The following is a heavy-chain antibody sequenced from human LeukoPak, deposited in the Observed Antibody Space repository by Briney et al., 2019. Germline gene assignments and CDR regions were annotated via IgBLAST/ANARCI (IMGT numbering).Heavy chain of an antibody. V-gene: IGHV4-39*02. CDR2: ISSSGNT. CDR1: GGSISSYY. Sequence: SETLSLTCTVSGGSISSYYWSWIRQPPGKGLEWIGGISSSGNTYYNPSLKSRITISIDTSKNHFSLKLSSVSAADTAVYYCARLGAGPTYYDFWSGYSSFYFDYWGQGTLVTVSS. J-gene: IGHJ4*02. CDR3: ARLGAGPTYYDFWSGYSSFYFDY. D-gene: IGHD3-3*01.